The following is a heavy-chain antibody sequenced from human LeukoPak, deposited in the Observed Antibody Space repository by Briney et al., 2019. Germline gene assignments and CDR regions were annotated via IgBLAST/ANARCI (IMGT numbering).Heavy chain of an antibody. Sequence: KPSETLSLTCTVSGGSISSSSYYWGWIRQPPGKGLEWIGSIYYSGSTYYNPSLKRRVTISVDTSKNQFSLKLSSVTAADTAVYYCARLTGITMIVAPWGQGTLVTVSS. CDR1: GGSISSSSYY. D-gene: IGHD3-22*01. V-gene: IGHV4-39*01. J-gene: IGHJ5*02. CDR2: IYYSGST. CDR3: ARLTGITMIVAP.